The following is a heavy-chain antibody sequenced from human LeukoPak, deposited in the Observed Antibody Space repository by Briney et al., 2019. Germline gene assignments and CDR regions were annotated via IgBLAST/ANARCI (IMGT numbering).Heavy chain of an antibody. J-gene: IGHJ4*02. CDR1: GYTFTSYY. D-gene: IGHD6-19*01. CDR2: IIPIFGTA. Sequence: GASVKVSCKASGYTFTSYYMHWVRQAPGQGLEWMGGIIPIFGTANYAQKFQGRVTITADESTSTAYMELSSLRSEDTAVYYCAREYGSGWLGQFAFDYWGQGTLVTVSS. CDR3: AREYGSGWLGQFAFDY. V-gene: IGHV1-69*13.